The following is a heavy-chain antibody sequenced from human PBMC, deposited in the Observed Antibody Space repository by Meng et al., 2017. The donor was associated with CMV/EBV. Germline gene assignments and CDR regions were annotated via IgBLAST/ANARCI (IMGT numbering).Heavy chain of an antibody. D-gene: IGHD1-1*01. Sequence: SVKVSCKASGGTFSSYAISWARQAPGQGLEWMGGIIPIFGTANYAQKFQGRVTITTDESTSTAYMELSSLRSEDTAVYYCARVDRYNWNDVGAFDIWGQGTMVTVSS. CDR1: GGTFSSYA. J-gene: IGHJ3*02. CDR3: ARVDRYNWNDVGAFDI. V-gene: IGHV1-69*05. CDR2: IIPIFGTA.